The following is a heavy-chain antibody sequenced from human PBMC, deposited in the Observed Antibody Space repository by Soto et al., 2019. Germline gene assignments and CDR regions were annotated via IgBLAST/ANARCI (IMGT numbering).Heavy chain of an antibody. J-gene: IGHJ6*02. D-gene: IGHD3-10*01. V-gene: IGHV3-30*18. CDR3: AKDFKVSGSHYGTLNYYYGMDV. CDR2: ISYDGYLK. CDR1: GFTFSTYG. Sequence: QTGGSLRLSCAASGFTFSTYGMQWVRQAPGKGLEWVAVISYDGYLKYYVDAVKGRFTVARDNSKNTLFLEMNSLRVEDTAVYFCAKDFKVSGSHYGTLNYYYGMDVWGQGTTVTVSS.